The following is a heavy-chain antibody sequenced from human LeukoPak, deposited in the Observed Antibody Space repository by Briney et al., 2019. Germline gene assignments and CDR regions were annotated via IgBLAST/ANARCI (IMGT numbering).Heavy chain of an antibody. CDR2: IMQDGSEK. D-gene: IGHD3-9*01. Sequence: GGSLRLSCAASGFTFSSYWMSWVRQAPGKGLEWVANIMQDGSEKYYVDSVKGRFTISRDNAKNSLYLQMNSLRAEDTAVYYCARGGAYYDILTGYPPAFDIWGQGTMVTVSS. V-gene: IGHV3-7*01. J-gene: IGHJ3*02. CDR1: GFTFSSYW. CDR3: ARGGAYYDILTGYPPAFDI.